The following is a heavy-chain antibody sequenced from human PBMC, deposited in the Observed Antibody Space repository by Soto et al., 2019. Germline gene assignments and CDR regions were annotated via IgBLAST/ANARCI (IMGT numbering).Heavy chain of an antibody. D-gene: IGHD3-22*01. CDR2: VSYTGRT. Sequence: SETLSLTCTVSGGSVSIDSYYWSWIRQLPGKGLEWIGYVSYTGRTDYHSSLKSRVAISMDTSKTQFSLKLSSVTAADTAIYYCVTYSSGFHPDYWGQGTLVTVSS. V-gene: IGHV4-61*01. CDR3: VTYSSGFHPDY. CDR1: GGSVSIDSYY. J-gene: IGHJ4*02.